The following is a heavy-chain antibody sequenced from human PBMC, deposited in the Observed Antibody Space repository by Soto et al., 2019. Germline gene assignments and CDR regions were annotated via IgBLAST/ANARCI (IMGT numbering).Heavy chain of an antibody. J-gene: IGHJ6*02. Sequence: EVQLLESGGGLVQPGESLRLSCAASGFIFSDYAMTWVRQAPGKGLEWVSGISGSGESIYYADSVEGRFTISRANSKNTLYLQMNSLRGEDTAVYYCARDRHGSDWYTYYFYTLAVWGQGTTVTVSS. CDR2: ISGSGESI. CDR1: GFIFSDYA. D-gene: IGHD6-13*01. CDR3: ARDRHGSDWYTYYFYTLAV. V-gene: IGHV3-23*01.